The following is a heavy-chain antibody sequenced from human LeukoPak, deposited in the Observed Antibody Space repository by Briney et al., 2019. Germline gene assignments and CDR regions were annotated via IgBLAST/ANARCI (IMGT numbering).Heavy chain of an antibody. CDR2: IHYSGST. D-gene: IGHD3-10*01. CDR1: GGSISSSSYY. V-gene: IGHV4-39*07. CDR3: ARLIKLRFPRPNGSGSYYKLSSPPWYYYMDV. Sequence: SESLSLTCIVSGGSISSSSYYWGWIRQPPGKGLEWIGSIHYSGSTNYNPSLKSRVTISVDTSKNQFSLKLSSVTAADTAVYYCARLIKLRFPRPNGSGSYYKLSSPPWYYYMDVWGKGTTVTVSS. J-gene: IGHJ6*03.